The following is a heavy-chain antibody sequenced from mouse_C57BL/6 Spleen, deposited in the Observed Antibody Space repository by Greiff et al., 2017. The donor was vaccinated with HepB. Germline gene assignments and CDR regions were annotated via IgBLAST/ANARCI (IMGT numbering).Heavy chain of an antibody. CDR3: ARGIYYGYDGAWFAY. J-gene: IGHJ3*01. D-gene: IGHD2-2*01. CDR2: IHPRDGST. V-gene: IGHV1-85*01. CDR1: GYTFTSYD. Sequence: QVQLQQSGPELVKPGASVKLSCKASGYTFTSYDINWVKQRPGQGLEWIGWIHPRDGSTKYNEKFKGKATLTVDTSSSTAYMELHSLTSEDSAVYFCARGIYYGYDGAWFAYWGQGTLVTVSA.